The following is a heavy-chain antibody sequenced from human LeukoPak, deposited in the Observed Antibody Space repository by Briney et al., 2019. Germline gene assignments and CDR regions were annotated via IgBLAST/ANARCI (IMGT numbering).Heavy chain of an antibody. CDR3: AANGGGDSGYGNFDY. Sequence: GGSLRLSCAVSGFTFDDYAMHWVRHVPGKGLEWVSGISWNSDTIGYADSVKGRFTISRDNAKNSLYLQMNSLRAEDTAFYYCAANGGGDSGYGNFDYWGQGTLVTVSS. CDR1: GFTFDDYA. D-gene: IGHD5-12*01. J-gene: IGHJ4*02. V-gene: IGHV3-9*01. CDR2: ISWNSDTI.